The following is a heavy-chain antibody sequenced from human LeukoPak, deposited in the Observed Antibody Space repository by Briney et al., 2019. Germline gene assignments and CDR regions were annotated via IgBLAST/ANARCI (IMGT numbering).Heavy chain of an antibody. CDR3: AREELLAFDY. D-gene: IGHD1-7*01. CDR1: GYTFTVNY. CDR2: VNTNNGGT. J-gene: IGHJ4*02. Sequence: ASVTVSFTASGYTFTVNYMYWVRHAPGQGLEWMGWVNTNNGGTNYAQKFQGRVTMTTDTPISTAYMELSRLRSDDTAVYYCAREELLAFDYWGQGSLVTVAS. V-gene: IGHV1-2*02.